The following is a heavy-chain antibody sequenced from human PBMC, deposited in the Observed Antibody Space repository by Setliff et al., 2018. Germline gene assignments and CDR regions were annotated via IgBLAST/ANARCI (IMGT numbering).Heavy chain of an antibody. Sequence: PGGSLRLSCAASGFSFSNARLSWVRQAPRRGLEWVGRIKSKTEGGTPDYGTPVKGRFTISRDESKNTLYLQMNSLNTEDTAVYYCAADTFDSNAQAFDYWGQGTLVTVSS. V-gene: IGHV3-15*01. J-gene: IGHJ4*02. D-gene: IGHD3-22*01. CDR1: GFSFSNAR. CDR3: AADTFDSNAQAFDY. CDR2: IKSKTEGGTP.